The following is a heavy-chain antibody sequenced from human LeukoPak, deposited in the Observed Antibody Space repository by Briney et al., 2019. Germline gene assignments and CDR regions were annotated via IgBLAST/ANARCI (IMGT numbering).Heavy chain of an antibody. J-gene: IGHJ4*02. CDR1: GFTFSSYS. V-gene: IGHV3-21*01. CDR2: ISSSSSYI. D-gene: IGHD6-19*01. Sequence: PGGSLRLSCAASGFTFSSYSMNWVRQAPGKGLEWVSSISSSSSYICYADSVKGRFTISRDNAKNSLYLQMNSLRAEDTAVYYCARVGAVAGDYWGQGTLVTVSS. CDR3: ARVGAVAGDY.